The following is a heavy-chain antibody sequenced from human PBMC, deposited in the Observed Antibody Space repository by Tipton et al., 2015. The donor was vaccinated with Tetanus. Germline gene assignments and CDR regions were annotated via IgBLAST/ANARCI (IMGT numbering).Heavy chain of an antibody. CDR1: GFIFSSYG. D-gene: IGHD2-15*01. J-gene: IGHJ4*02. V-gene: IGHV3-33*01. CDR3: AREADCSGGRCFSGDFDK. Sequence: SLRLSCAASGFIFSSYGIHWVRQAPGKGLEWVAVSWYDGTDTYYADAVKGRFTISRDNSKNTLYLEMNSLRAEDTALYYCAREADCSGGRCFSGDFDKWGQGTQVTVSS. CDR2: SWYDGTDT.